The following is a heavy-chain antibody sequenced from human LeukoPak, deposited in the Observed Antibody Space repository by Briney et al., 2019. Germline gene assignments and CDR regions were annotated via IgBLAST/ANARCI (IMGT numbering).Heavy chain of an antibody. J-gene: IGHJ4*02. V-gene: IGHV3-64D*09. CDR3: VKEKWIDY. Sequence: GGSLRLSCSVSGFTFSAYTMHWVRQAPGKGLQYVSSININGGKTYYADSVKGSFTISRDNSKNTLFLQMSSLRVEDTAVYYCVKEKWIDYWGQGVLVTVS. D-gene: IGHD1-26*01. CDR2: ININGGKT. CDR1: GFTFSAYT.